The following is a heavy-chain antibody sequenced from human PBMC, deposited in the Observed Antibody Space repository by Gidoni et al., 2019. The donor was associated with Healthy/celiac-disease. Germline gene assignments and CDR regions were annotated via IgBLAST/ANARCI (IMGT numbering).Heavy chain of an antibody. CDR2: INHSGST. D-gene: IGHD5-18*01. J-gene: IGHJ4*02. CDR3: ARVSKSDHAVDTAMGPNFDY. V-gene: IGHV4-34*01. CDR1: GGSFSGYY. Sequence: QVQLQQWGAGLLKPSETLSLTCAVSGGSFSGYYWSWIRQLPGKGLEWIGEINHSGSTNYNPSLKSRVTISVDTSKNQFSLKLSSVTAADTAVYYCARVSKSDHAVDTAMGPNFDYWGQGTLVTVSS.